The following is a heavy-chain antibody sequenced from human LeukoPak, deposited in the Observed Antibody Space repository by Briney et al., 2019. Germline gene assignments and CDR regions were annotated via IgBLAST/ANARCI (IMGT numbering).Heavy chain of an antibody. D-gene: IGHD2-15*01. CDR2: ISAYNGNT. J-gene: IGHJ4*02. Sequence: ASVKVSCKASGYTFTGYYMHWVRQAPGQGLEWMGWISAYNGNTNYAQKLQGRVTMTTDTSTSTAYMELRSLRSGDTAVCYCARDLQIRSRIKGYWGQGTLVTVSS. V-gene: IGHV1-18*04. CDR3: ARDLQIRSRIKGY. CDR1: GYTFTGYY.